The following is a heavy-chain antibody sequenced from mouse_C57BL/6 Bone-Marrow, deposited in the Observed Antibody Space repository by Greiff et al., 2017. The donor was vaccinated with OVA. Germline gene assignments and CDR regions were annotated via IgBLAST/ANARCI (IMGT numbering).Heavy chain of an antibody. J-gene: IGHJ3*01. CDR1: GFSLTSYG. CDR2: IWGGGST. D-gene: IGHD2-3*01. CDR3: AKRGGDGYYVGFAY. Sequence: VQLQQSGPGLVAPSQSLSITCTVSGFSLTSYGVDWVRQPPGKGLEWLGVIWGGGSTNYNSALMYRLGISKDNSKSQVFLKMNSLQTDDTAMYCCAKRGGDGYYVGFAYWGQGTLVTVSA. V-gene: IGHV2-9*01.